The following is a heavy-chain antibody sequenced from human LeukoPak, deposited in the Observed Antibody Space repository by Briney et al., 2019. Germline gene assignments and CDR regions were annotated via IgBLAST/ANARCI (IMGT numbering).Heavy chain of an antibody. CDR3: AREYYDSSETYAFDI. D-gene: IGHD3-22*01. CDR1: GYTFTSYY. CDR2: INPNSGGT. Sequence: ASVTVSFMASGYTFTSYYMHWVRQAPGQGLEWMGWINPNSGGTNYAQKFQGRVTMTRDTSISTAYMELSRLRSDDTAVYSCAREYYDSSETYAFDIWGQGTMVTVSS. J-gene: IGHJ3*02. V-gene: IGHV1-2*02.